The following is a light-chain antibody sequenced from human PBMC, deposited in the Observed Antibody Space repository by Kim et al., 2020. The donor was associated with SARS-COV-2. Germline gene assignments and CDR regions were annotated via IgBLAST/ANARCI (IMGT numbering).Light chain of an antibody. J-gene: IGKJ2*01. CDR2: GAS. CDR3: KQYKNWPFA. CDR1: QSVSSN. V-gene: IGKV3-15*01. Sequence: EIVMTQSPATLSVSPGERATLSCRASQSVSSNLAWYQQKPGQAPRLLIYGASTRATGIPARFSGSGSGTEFTLTISSLQSEDFAVYYCKQYKNWPFALGQETKLEIK.